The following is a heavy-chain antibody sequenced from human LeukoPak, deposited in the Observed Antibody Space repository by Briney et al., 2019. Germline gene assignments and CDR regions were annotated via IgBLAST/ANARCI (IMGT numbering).Heavy chain of an antibody. V-gene: IGHV3-7*03. D-gene: IGHD6-13*01. CDR3: ATSAAAAGSD. CDR1: GFIFSNYW. Sequence: PGGSLRLSFAASGFIFSNYWMSWVRQAPGKGLEWVANINQDGSAKYYVDSVKGRFTISRDNAQNSLYLQVNSLRAEDTAVYYCATSAAAAGSDWGQGTLVTVSS. CDR2: INQDGSAK. J-gene: IGHJ4*02.